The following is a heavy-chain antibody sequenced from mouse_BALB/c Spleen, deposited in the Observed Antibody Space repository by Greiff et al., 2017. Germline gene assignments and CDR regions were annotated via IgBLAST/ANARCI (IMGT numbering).Heavy chain of an antibody. Sequence: VQLQESGAELVKPGAPVKLSCKASGYTFTSYWMNWVKQRPGRGLEWIGRIDPSDSETHYNQKFKDKATLTVDKSSSTAYIQLSSLTSEDSAVYYCAWLRPPMDYWGQGTSVTVSS. J-gene: IGHJ4*01. D-gene: IGHD2-2*01. V-gene: IGHV1-69*02. CDR2: IDPSDSET. CDR3: AWLRPPMDY. CDR1: GYTFTSYW.